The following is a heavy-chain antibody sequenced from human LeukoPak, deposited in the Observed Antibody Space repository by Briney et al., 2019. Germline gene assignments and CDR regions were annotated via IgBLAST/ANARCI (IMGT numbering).Heavy chain of an antibody. CDR2: FDPEDGET. CDR3: ATGPAWNYGHFDY. J-gene: IGHJ4*02. V-gene: IGHV1-24*01. D-gene: IGHD1-7*01. CDR1: GYTLTELS. Sequence: ASVNVSCKVSGYTLTELSMHWVRQAPGKGLEWMGGFDPEDGETIYAQKFQRRVTMTEDTSTDTAYMELSSVRSEDTAVYYCATGPAWNYGHFDYWRQGTLVTVSS.